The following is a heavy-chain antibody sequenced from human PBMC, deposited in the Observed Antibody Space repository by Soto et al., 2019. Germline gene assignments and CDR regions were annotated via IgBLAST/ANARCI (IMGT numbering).Heavy chain of an antibody. CDR3: ARVPDFWSGYPYYYGMDV. Sequence: GASVKVSCKASGGTFSSYAISWVRQAPGQGLEWMGGIIPIFGTANYAQKFQGRVTITADESTSTAYMELSSLRSEDTAVYYCARVPDFWSGYPYYYGMDVWGQGTTVTVSS. V-gene: IGHV1-69*13. CDR1: GGTFSSYA. D-gene: IGHD3-3*01. J-gene: IGHJ6*02. CDR2: IIPIFGTA.